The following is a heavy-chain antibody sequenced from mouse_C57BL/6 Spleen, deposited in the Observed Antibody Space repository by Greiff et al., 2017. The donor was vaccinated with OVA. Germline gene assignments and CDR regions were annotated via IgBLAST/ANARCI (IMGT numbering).Heavy chain of an antibody. Sequence: VQLQQSGPELVKPGASVKISCKASGYSFTGYYMNWVKQSPEKSLEWIGEINPSTGGTTYTQKFKAKATLTVDTSSSTAYMQLKSLTSEDSAVYDCARADYDGSSSLYYAMDYWGQGTSVTVSS. CDR2: INPSTGGT. CDR1: GYSFTGYY. D-gene: IGHD1-1*01. CDR3: ARADYDGSSSLYYAMDY. V-gene: IGHV1-42*01. J-gene: IGHJ4*01.